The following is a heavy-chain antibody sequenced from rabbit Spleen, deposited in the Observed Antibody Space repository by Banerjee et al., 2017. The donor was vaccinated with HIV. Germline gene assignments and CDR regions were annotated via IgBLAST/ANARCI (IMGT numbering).Heavy chain of an antibody. CDR1: GFSFSSSDY. Sequence: QEQLEESGGDLVKPGASLTLTCIASGFSFSSSDYICWVRQAPGKGLEWISCIAGSSSGFTYSATWATGRFTISKTSSTTVTLQMTSLTAADTATYFCARDLTDAIGWNFGWWGPGTLVTVS. CDR3: ARDLTDAIGWNFGW. J-gene: IGHJ6*01. CDR2: IAGSSSGFT. D-gene: IGHD4-1*01. V-gene: IGHV1S45*01.